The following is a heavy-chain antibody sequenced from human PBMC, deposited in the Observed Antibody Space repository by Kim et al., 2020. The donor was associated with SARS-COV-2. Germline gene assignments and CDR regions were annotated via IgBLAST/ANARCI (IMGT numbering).Heavy chain of an antibody. Sequence: SETLSLTCTVSGGSISSGGYYWSWIRQHPGKGLEWIGYIYYSGSTYYNPSLKSRVTISVDTSKNQFSLKLSSVTAADTAVYYCARAPIVVVVAAEINTGYYYYYGMDVWGQGTTVSVSS. CDR2: IYYSGST. CDR3: ARAPIVVVVAAEINTGYYYYYGMDV. V-gene: IGHV4-31*03. J-gene: IGHJ6*02. D-gene: IGHD2-15*01. CDR1: GGSISSGGYY.